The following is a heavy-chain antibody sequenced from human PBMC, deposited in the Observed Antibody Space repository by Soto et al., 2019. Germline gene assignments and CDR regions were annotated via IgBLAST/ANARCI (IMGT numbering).Heavy chain of an antibody. CDR3: ACDSSSWYDY. J-gene: IGHJ4*02. Sequence: GGSLRLSCAASGFTFSDYYMSWIRQSPGKGLEWVSYISSIGSTIYYADSVKGRFTISRDNAKNSLYLQMNSLRAEDTAGYYGACDSSSWYDYWGQGTMVTVSS. CDR1: GFTFSDYY. V-gene: IGHV3-11*01. D-gene: IGHD6-13*01. CDR2: ISSIGSTI.